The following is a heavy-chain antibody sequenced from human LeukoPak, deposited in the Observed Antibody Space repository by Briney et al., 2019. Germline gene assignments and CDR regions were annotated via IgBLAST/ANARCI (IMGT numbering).Heavy chain of an antibody. CDR3: TKALKD. Sequence: GGSLRLSCAATGFTVSSNYMNWVRQAPGKGLEWVSRMSASGGSTNYADSVKGRFTISRDNSKNKVYLQLNSLRVEDTAIYYCTKALKDWGQGTLVTVSS. CDR1: GFTVSSNY. CDR2: MSASGGST. J-gene: IGHJ4*02. V-gene: IGHV3-23*01.